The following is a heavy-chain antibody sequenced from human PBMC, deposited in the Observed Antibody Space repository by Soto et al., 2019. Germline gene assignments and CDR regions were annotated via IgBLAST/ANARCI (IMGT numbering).Heavy chain of an antibody. D-gene: IGHD5-18*01. CDR1: GYAFTGYY. J-gene: IGHJ4*02. V-gene: IGHV1-2*02. CDR3: ATRYSYVHF. CDR2: INPNSGGT. Sequence: ASVKVSCKSSGYAFTGYYIHWVRQAPGQGLEWMGWINPNSGGTNYAQKFQGRVTMTRVTSFSTAYMELSSLRSDDTAVYYCATRYSYVHFWGQGTLVTVSS.